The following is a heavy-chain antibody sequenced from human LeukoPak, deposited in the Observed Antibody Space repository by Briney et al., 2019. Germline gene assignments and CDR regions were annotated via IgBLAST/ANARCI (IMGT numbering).Heavy chain of an antibody. CDR2: INPSGGST. V-gene: IGHV1-46*01. J-gene: IGHJ4*02. CDR1: GYTFTSYY. D-gene: IGHD3-10*01. Sequence: ASVKVSCKASGYTFTSYYMHWVRQAPGQELEWMGIINPSGGSTSYAQKFQGRVTMTRDTSTSTVYMELSSLRSEDTAVYYCASSQLLYGSGSRHFDYWGQGTLVTVSS. CDR3: ASSQLLYGSGSRHFDY.